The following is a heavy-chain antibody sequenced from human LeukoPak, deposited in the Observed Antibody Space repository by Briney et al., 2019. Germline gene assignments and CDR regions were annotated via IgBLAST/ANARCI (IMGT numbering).Heavy chain of an antibody. D-gene: IGHD4-23*01. J-gene: IGHJ4*02. CDR3: ARADYGGNSVIN. V-gene: IGHV4-61*02. CDR2: IYTSGST. CDR1: GGSISSGSYY. Sequence: SQTLSLTCTVSGGSISSGSYYWSWIRQPAGKGLEWIGRIYTSGSTNYNPSLKSRVTISVDTSKNQFSLKLSSVTAADTAVYYCARADYGGNSVINWGQGTLVTVSS.